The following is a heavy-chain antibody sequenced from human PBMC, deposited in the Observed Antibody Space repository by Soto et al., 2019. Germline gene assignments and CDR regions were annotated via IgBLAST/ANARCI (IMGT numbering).Heavy chain of an antibody. CDR1: GDSVSSKSAA. CDR2: TYYRSQWYN. CDR3: ARFVWFGDVVFDY. V-gene: IGHV6-1*01. J-gene: IGHJ4*02. D-gene: IGHD3-10*01. Sequence: QVQLQQSGPGLVKPSQTLSLTCVISGDSVSSKSAAWNWIRQSPSRGLEWLGRTYYRSQWYNDYAVSVKSRITINPDTSKNHFSLQLNSVTPEDTAVYYCARFVWFGDVVFDYWGQGILVTVSS.